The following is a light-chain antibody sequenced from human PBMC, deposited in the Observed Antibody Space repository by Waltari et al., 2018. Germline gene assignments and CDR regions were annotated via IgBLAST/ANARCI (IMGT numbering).Light chain of an antibody. CDR2: DAS. CDR1: QSITNY. V-gene: IGKV3-11*01. CDR3: QQRSNWPLLT. J-gene: IGKJ4*01. Sequence: EIVLTQSHATLSLSPGERATPSCRASQSITNYVAWYQQKRGHAPRLLISDASNRATGIPARFSGSGSGTDFTLTISGLEPEDFAVYYCQQRSNWPLLTFGGGTKVEIK.